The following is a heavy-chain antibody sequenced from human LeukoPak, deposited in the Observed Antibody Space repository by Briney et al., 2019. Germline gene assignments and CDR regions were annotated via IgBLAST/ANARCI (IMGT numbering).Heavy chain of an antibody. J-gene: IGHJ4*02. V-gene: IGHV3-23*01. D-gene: IGHD5-12*01. Sequence: GGSLRLSCATSRFIFSSCAMSWVRQAPGKGLEWVSVISGSGGSTNYAESVKGRFTISRDNSKNTLYLQMNSLRVEDTAVYYCAKHRGRDGGYPFDYWGQGTLVTVSS. CDR1: RFIFSSCA. CDR2: ISGSGGST. CDR3: AKHRGRDGGYPFDY.